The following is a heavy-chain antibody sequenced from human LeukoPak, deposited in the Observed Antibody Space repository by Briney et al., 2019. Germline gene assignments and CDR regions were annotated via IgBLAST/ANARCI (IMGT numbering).Heavy chain of an antibody. V-gene: IGHV3-9*01. Sequence: GGSLRLSCAASGFTLDDYAMHWVRQAPGKGLEWVSGISWNSGSIGYADSVKGRFTISRDNAKNSLYLQMNSLRAEDTALYYCAKDIVYRRIAAAGHDAFDIWGQGTMVTVSS. D-gene: IGHD6-13*01. CDR1: GFTLDDYA. CDR3: AKDIVYRRIAAAGHDAFDI. J-gene: IGHJ3*02. CDR2: ISWNSGSI.